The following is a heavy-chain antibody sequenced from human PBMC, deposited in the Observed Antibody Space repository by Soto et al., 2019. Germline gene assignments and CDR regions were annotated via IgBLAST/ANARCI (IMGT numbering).Heavy chain of an antibody. Sequence: QVQLQESGPGLVKPSGTLSLTCGVSGGSISSSNWWSWVRQPPGKGLEWIGEIYHSGSTNYNPSLKSRVTISVDKSKNQFSLKLSSVTAADTAVYYCATTAVRGVDLYYFDYWGQGTLVTVSS. CDR3: ATTAVRGVDLYYFDY. CDR1: GGSISSSNW. J-gene: IGHJ4*02. V-gene: IGHV4-4*02. CDR2: IYHSGST. D-gene: IGHD3-10*01.